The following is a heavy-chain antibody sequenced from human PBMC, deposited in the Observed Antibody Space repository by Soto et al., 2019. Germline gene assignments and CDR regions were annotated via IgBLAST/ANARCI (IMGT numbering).Heavy chain of an antibody. CDR1: GFTFSSYS. D-gene: IGHD3-22*01. Sequence: GGSLRLSCAASGFTFSSYSMNWVRQAPGKGLEWVSYISSSSSTIYYADSVKGRFTISRDNAKNSLYLQMNSLRDEDTAVYYCARDLHYDSNYYYYGMDVWGQGTTVTVSS. J-gene: IGHJ6*02. CDR2: ISSSSSTI. V-gene: IGHV3-48*02. CDR3: ARDLHYDSNYYYYGMDV.